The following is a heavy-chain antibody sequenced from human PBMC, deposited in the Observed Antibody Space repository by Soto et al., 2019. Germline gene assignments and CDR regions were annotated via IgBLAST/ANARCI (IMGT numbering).Heavy chain of an antibody. D-gene: IGHD3-10*01. J-gene: IGHJ6*02. CDR2: VSYDGSNK. CDR1: GFTFSSYA. Sequence: GGSLRLSCAASGFTFSSYAMHWVRQAPGKGLEWVAVVSYDGSNKYYADSVKGRFTISRDNSKNTLYLQMNSLRAEDTAVYYCARDGSFTMVRGVIILGKPNYYYYGMDVWGQGTTVTVSS. V-gene: IGHV3-30-3*01. CDR3: ARDGSFTMVRGVIILGKPNYYYYGMDV.